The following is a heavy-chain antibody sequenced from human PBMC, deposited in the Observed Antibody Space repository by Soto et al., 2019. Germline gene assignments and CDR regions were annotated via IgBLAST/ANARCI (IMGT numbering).Heavy chain of an antibody. CDR1: GGTFSSYA. V-gene: IGHV1-69*01. D-gene: IGHD1-26*01. J-gene: IGHJ6*02. Sequence: QVQLVQSGAEVKKPGSSVKVSCKASGGTFSSYAISWVRQAPGQGLEWMGGIIPIFGTANYAQKFQGRVTITADESTSTAYMELSSLRSEDTAVYYCARKVVGATRGYYYYGMDVCGQGTTVTVSS. CDR3: ARKVVGATRGYYYYGMDV. CDR2: IIPIFGTA.